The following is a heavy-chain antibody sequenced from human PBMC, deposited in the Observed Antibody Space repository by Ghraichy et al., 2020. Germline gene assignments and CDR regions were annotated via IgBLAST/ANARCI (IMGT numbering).Heavy chain of an antibody. CDR1: GFTFDDYA. CDR3: AKRSSYGSGTLGPFDY. V-gene: IGHV3-9*01. Sequence: GGSLRLSCAASGFTFDDYAMHWVRQAPGKGLEWVSGISWNSGSIGYADSVKGRFTISRDNAKNSLYLQMNSLRAEDTALYYCAKRSSYGSGTLGPFDYWGQGTLVTVSS. CDR2: ISWNSGSI. D-gene: IGHD3-10*01. J-gene: IGHJ4*02.